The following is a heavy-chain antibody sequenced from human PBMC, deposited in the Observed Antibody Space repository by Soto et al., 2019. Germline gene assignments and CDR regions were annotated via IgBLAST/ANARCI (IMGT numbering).Heavy chain of an antibody. D-gene: IGHD3-3*01. J-gene: IGHJ5*02. CDR2: IYYSGST. CDR3: ARDHSHYYDFWSAQRGWFDP. CDR1: GGSISSYY. V-gene: IGHV4-59*01. Sequence: PSETLSLTCTVSGGSISSYYWSWIRQPPGKGLEWIGYIYYSGSTNYNPSLKGRVTISVDTSKNQFSLKLSSVTAADTAVYYCARDHSHYYDFWSAQRGWFDPWGQGTLVTVSS.